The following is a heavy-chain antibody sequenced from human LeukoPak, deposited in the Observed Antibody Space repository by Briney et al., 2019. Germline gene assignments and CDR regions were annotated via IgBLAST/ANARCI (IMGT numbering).Heavy chain of an antibody. CDR2: ISYDGNNK. D-gene: IGHD2-15*01. CDR1: GFTFSSYA. V-gene: IGHV3-30*04. Sequence: GGSLRLSCAASGFTFSSYAMHWVRQAPGKGLEWVAVISYDGNNKYYADSVQGRFTISRDNSRNTLYLQMNSLRTEDTAVYYCARDGRSCSGGSCYWGYYFDHWGQGTLVTVSS. J-gene: IGHJ4*02. CDR3: ARDGRSCSGGSCYWGYYFDH.